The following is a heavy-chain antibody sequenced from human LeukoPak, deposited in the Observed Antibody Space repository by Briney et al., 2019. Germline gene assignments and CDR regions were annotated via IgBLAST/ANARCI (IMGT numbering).Heavy chain of an antibody. J-gene: IGHJ5*02. D-gene: IGHD2-2*01. CDR2: INHSGST. Sequence: MASETLSLTCAVYGGSFSGYYWSWIRQPPGKGLEWIGEINHSGSTNYNPSLKSRVTISVDTSKNQFSLKLSSVTAADTAVYYCARGRGYCSSTSCYSIYGRTFDPWGQGTLVTVSS. CDR3: ARGRGYCSSTSCYSIYGRTFDP. CDR1: GGSFSGYY. V-gene: IGHV4-34*01.